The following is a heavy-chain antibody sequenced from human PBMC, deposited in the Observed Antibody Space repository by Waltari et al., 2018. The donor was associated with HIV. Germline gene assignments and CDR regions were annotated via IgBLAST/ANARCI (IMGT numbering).Heavy chain of an antibody. V-gene: IGHV1-8*01. Sequence: QIQLVQSGPGVKNPGASVKVSCKAFVYTFTTYDINWVRQAPGQGLEWMGWMNPHSGDTGSAQQFQGRLTMTRDTSMSTAFMELNNLRPEDTAIYYCARGQFTFDSWGQGALVTVSS. CDR3: ARGQFTFDS. J-gene: IGHJ4*02. CDR1: VYTFTTYD. D-gene: IGHD3-10*01. CDR2: MNPHSGDT.